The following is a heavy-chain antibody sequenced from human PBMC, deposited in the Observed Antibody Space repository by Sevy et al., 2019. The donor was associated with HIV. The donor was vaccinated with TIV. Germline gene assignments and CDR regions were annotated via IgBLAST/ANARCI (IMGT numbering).Heavy chain of an antibody. Sequence: GSLRLSCAASGFTFSSSAMHWVRQASGKGLEWVGRIRSKANSYATAYAASVKGRFTISRDDSKNTAYLQMNSLKTEDTAVYYCTSHGRKGGVIVSDAFDIWGQGTMVTVSS. V-gene: IGHV3-73*01. CDR1: GFTFSSSA. CDR2: IRSKANSYAT. CDR3: TSHGRKGGVIVSDAFDI. D-gene: IGHD3-16*02. J-gene: IGHJ3*02.